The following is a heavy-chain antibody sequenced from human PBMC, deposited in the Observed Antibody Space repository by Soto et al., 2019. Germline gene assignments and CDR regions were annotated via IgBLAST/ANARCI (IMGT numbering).Heavy chain of an antibody. CDR1: GFTFSSYW. D-gene: IGHD3-10*01. Sequence: EVQLVESGGALVQPGGSLRLSCAASGFTFSSYWMSWVRQAPGKGLEWVANIKQDGSEKYYVDSVKGRFTISRDNAKNSLYLQMNSLRAEDTAVYYCARETVLWFGELAYYYGMDVWGQGTTVTVSS. CDR3: ARETVLWFGELAYYYGMDV. J-gene: IGHJ6*02. V-gene: IGHV3-7*05. CDR2: IKQDGSEK.